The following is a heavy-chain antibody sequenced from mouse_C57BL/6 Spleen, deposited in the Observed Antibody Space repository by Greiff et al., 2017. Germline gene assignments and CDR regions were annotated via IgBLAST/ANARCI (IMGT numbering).Heavy chain of an antibody. CDR1: GYTFTSYW. V-gene: IGHV1-50*01. J-gene: IGHJ4*01. CDR2: IDPSDSYT. Sequence: QVQLQQPGAELVQPGASVKLSCKASGYTFTSYWMQWVKQRPGQGLEWIGEIDPSDSYTNYNQKFKGTATVTVDTSSSTAYMQLSSLTSEDAAVYYCGLTTVVATGAMDYWGQGTSVTVSS. D-gene: IGHD1-1*01. CDR3: GLTTVVATGAMDY.